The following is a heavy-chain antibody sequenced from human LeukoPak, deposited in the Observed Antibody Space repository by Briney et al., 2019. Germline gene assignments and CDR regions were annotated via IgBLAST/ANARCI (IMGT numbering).Heavy chain of an antibody. D-gene: IGHD6-13*01. V-gene: IGHV4-59*02. CDR3: ARGVWQQVMFYYGMDV. CDR2: FSHSVNP. CDR1: GGSVSRYF. J-gene: IGHJ6*02. Sequence: SETLSLTCTVSGGSVSRYFWSWIRQPPGKGLEWIAHFSHSVNPNYNPSLKSRVTISLDTSKNQFSLKMSSVTAADTAVYYCARGVWQQVMFYYGMDVWGQGTTVTVSS.